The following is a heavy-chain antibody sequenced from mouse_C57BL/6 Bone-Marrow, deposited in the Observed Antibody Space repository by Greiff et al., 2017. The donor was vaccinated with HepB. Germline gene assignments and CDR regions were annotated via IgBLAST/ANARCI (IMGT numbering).Heavy chain of an antibody. CDR3: ESFITTVPYDY. CDR1: GFTFSSYG. V-gene: IGHV5-6*01. D-gene: IGHD1-1*01. CDR2: IISGGSYT. Sequence: EVQVVESGGDLVKPGGSLKLSCAASGFTFSSYGMSWVRQTPDKRLEWVATIISGGSYTYYPDIVKGRITISIDNAKNTLYLQLSRLKSEDTAMYYVESFITTVPYDYWGQGTTLTVAS. J-gene: IGHJ2*01.